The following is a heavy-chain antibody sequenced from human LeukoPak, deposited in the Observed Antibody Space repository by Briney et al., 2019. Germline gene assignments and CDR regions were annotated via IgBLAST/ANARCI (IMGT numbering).Heavy chain of an antibody. Sequence: GGSLRLSCAASGFTFNTYSMNWVRQAPGKGLEWVSYISTGSSTIYYADSVKGRFTISRDKAKNSLYLQMNSLRDEDTAMYYCARGGVDGMDVWGQGTTVTVSS. CDR2: ISTGSSTI. D-gene: IGHD2-8*02. CDR1: GFTFNTYS. V-gene: IGHV3-48*02. J-gene: IGHJ6*02. CDR3: ARGGVDGMDV.